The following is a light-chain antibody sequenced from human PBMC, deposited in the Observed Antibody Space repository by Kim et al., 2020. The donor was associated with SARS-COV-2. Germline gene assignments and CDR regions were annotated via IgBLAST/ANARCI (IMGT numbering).Light chain of an antibody. CDR3: QQYGSSPQRT. Sequence: PGERAARSCRPSQSVSSSYLAWYQQKPGQAPRLLIYGASSRATGIPDRFSGSGSGTDFTLSISRLEPEDFAVYFCQQYGSSPQRTFGQGTKVDIK. V-gene: IGKV3-20*01. CDR1: QSVSSSY. CDR2: GAS. J-gene: IGKJ1*01.